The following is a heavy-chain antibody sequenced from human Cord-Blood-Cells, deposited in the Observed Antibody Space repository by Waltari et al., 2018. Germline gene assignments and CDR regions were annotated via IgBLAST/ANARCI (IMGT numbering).Heavy chain of an antibody. V-gene: IGHV4-34*01. CDR1: GGSFSGSY. J-gene: IGHJ4*02. CDR2: INHSGST. Sequence: QVQLQQWGAGLLKPSETLSLTCAVYGGSFSGSYWSWIRQPPGKGLEWIGEINHSGSTNYTPSLKSRVTISVDTSKNQFSLKLSSVTAADTAVYYCAGQRVIAAAGYDYWGQGTLVTVSS. D-gene: IGHD6-13*01. CDR3: AGQRVIAAAGYDY.